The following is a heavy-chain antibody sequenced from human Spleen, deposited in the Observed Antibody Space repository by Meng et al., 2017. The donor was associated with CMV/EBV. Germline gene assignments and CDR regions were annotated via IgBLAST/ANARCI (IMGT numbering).Heavy chain of an antibody. CDR3: AKDNYYSGMDV. CDR1: GFSFNTYT. Sequence: GESLKISCAASGFSFNTYTMNWVRQAPGKGPEWVSSISSSSNYKYYADSVKGRFTISRDNAKNSLYLQMNGLRAEDTAVYYCAKDNYYSGMDVWGQGTTVTVSS. V-gene: IGHV3-21*01. CDR2: ISSSSNYK. J-gene: IGHJ6*02.